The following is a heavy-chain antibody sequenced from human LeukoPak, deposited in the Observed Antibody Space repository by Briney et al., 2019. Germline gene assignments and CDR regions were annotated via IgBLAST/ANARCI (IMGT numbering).Heavy chain of an antibody. CDR3: ASYYYYYMDV. Sequence: GGSLRLSCDASGFRFSRFSMSWVRQAPGKGLEWVGNINQDGSETYYVDSVRGRFTISRDNAKNSLYLQMDSLRADDTGVYYCASYYYYYMDVWGKGTTVAVSS. V-gene: IGHV3-7*01. J-gene: IGHJ6*03. CDR1: GFRFSRFS. CDR2: INQDGSET.